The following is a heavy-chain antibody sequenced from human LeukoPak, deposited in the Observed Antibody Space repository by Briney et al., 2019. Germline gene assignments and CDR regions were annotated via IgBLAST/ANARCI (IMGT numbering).Heavy chain of an antibody. V-gene: IGHV3-21*01. J-gene: IGHJ6*04. Sequence: GGSLRLSCAASGFIFSTYSMNWVRQAPGKGLEWVSSISSSSSYIYYADSVKGRFTISRDNAKNSLYLQMNSLRAEDTAVYYCAELGITMIGGVWGKGTTVTISS. CDR2: ISSSSSYI. CDR1: GFIFSTYS. CDR3: AELGITMIGGV. D-gene: IGHD3-10*02.